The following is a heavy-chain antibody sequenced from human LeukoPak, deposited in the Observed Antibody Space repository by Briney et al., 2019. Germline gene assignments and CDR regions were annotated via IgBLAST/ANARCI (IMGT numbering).Heavy chain of an antibody. J-gene: IGHJ5*02. Sequence: GGSLRLSCEASGFSVSTNFVTWVRQAPGKGLDWVSVMYSTGATYYADSVKGRFTISRDNSKNTVYLQVNSLTVADTAVYYCTRTDCSGATCYFGGDLAWFDPWGQGTQVTVS. CDR2: MYSTGAT. V-gene: IGHV3-53*01. CDR1: GFSVSTNF. CDR3: TRTDCSGATCYFGGDLAWFDP. D-gene: IGHD2-2*01.